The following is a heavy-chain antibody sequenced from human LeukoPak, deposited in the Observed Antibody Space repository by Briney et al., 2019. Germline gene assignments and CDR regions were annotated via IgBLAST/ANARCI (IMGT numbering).Heavy chain of an antibody. Sequence: GGSLRLSCAAPGFTFSSYAMSWVRQAPGKGLEWVSGISGSGGSTYYADSVKGRFTISRDNSKKTLFMQMNSLRAEDTAVYYCANPAASASGGYWGQGTLVTVSS. D-gene: IGHD3-16*01. J-gene: IGHJ4*02. CDR2: ISGSGGST. V-gene: IGHV3-23*01. CDR3: ANPAASASGGY. CDR1: GFTFSSYA.